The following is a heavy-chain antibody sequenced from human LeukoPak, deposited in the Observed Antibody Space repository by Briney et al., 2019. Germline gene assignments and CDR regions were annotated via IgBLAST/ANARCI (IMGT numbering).Heavy chain of an antibody. CDR3: ASLGGVDYYDSSGPDLDY. J-gene: IGHJ4*02. CDR2: ISYDGSNK. V-gene: IGHV3-30-3*01. CDR1: GFIFSSYA. Sequence: PGGSLRLSCAASGFIFSSYAMHWVRQAPGKGLEWVAVISYDGSNKYYADSVKGRCTISRDNSNNTLYLQMNSLRAEDTAVYYCASLGGVDYYDSSGPDLDYWGEGTLVSVSS. D-gene: IGHD3-22*01.